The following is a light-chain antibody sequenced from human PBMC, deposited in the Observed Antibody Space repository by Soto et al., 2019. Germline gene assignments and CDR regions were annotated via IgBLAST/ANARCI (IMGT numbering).Light chain of an antibody. V-gene: IGKV1-39*01. CDR2: SGS. Sequence: DIQMTQSPSSLSAFVGDRVTITCRASQAIHTYLNWFHQRPGTAPKLLIHSGSTLQSGVPSRFSVSGSGTEFTLTIGSLQPEDYGTYYCQQSYSPFVSFGGGTKVEIK. J-gene: IGKJ4*01. CDR1: QAIHTY. CDR3: QQSYSPFVS.